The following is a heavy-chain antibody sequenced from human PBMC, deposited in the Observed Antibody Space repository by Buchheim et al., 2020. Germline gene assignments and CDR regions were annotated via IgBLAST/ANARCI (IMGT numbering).Heavy chain of an antibody. V-gene: IGHV3-74*02. J-gene: IGHJ4*02. CDR3: ASPGTRDEYDFDY. Sequence: EQLVESGGGVVQPGRSLRLSCAASGFTFSSCWMHWVRQAPGKGLVWVSRINTDGSRTSYADSVKGRFTISRDNAKNTVYLQMNSLRAEDTAVYYCASPGTRDEYDFDYWGQGAL. CDR2: INTDGSRT. CDR1: GFTFSSCW. D-gene: IGHD5-24*01.